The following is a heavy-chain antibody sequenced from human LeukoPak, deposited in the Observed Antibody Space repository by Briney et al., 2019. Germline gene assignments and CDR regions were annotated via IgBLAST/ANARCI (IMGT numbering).Heavy chain of an antibody. D-gene: IGHD3-22*01. V-gene: IGHV1-69*01. Sequence: SVKVSCKASGGTFSSYAISWVRQAPGQGLEWMGGIIPIFGTANYAQKFQGRVTITADESTSTAYMELSSLRSEDTAVYYCAWRSDSSGYPYYFDYWGQGTLVTVSS. CDR2: IIPIFGTA. CDR1: GGTFSSYA. CDR3: AWRSDSSGYPYYFDY. J-gene: IGHJ4*02.